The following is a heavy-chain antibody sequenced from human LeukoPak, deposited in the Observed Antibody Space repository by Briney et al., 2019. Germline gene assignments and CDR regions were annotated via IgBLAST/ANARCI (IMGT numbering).Heavy chain of an antibody. V-gene: IGHV4-4*07. J-gene: IGHJ4*02. CDR3: ARAAPRLYDFWSGYYFFDY. Sequence: PSQTLSLTCTVSGGSISSYYWSWIRQPAGKGLEWIGRIYTSGSTNYNPSLKSRVTMSVDTSKNQFSLKLSSVTAADTAVYYCARAAPRLYDFWSGYYFFDYWGQGTLVTVSS. D-gene: IGHD3-3*01. CDR1: GGSISSYY. CDR2: IYTSGST.